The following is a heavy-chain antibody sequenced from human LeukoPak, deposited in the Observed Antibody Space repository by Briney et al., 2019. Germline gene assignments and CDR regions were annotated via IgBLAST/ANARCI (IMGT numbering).Heavy chain of an antibody. CDR1: GGSFSGYY. Sequence: SETLSLTCAVYGGSFSGYYWSWIRQPPGKGLEWIGEINHSGSTNYNPSLKSRVTISVDTSKNQFSLKLSSVTAADTAVYYCARHLYYDFWSGFTTGMDVWGQGTTVTVSS. D-gene: IGHD3-3*01. CDR3: ARHLYYDFWSGFTTGMDV. V-gene: IGHV4-34*01. CDR2: INHSGST. J-gene: IGHJ6*02.